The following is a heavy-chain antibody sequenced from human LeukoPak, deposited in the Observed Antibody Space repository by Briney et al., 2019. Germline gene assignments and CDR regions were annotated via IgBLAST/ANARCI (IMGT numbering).Heavy chain of an antibody. V-gene: IGHV3-30*02. CDR2: IRSDGSIK. J-gene: IGHJ4*02. Sequence: GGSLRLSCAASGFTFSSYGMHWVRQAPGKGLEWVAFIRSDGSIKYYTESAKGRFTISRDNSKNTLYLQMSSLRVEDTAVYYCAKDELFSSAWYFDYWGQGTLVTVSS. D-gene: IGHD6-19*01. CDR3: AKDELFSSAWYFDY. CDR1: GFTFSSYG.